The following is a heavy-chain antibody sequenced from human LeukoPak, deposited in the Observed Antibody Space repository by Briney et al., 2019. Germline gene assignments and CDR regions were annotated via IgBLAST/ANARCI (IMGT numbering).Heavy chain of an antibody. Sequence: ASVKVSCKASGYTFTSYAMHWVRQAPGQRLEWMGWINAGNGNTKYSQKLQGRVTITRDTSASTAYMELSSLRSEDTAVYYCARNVGSLWFGELFDYWGQGTLVTVSS. D-gene: IGHD3-10*01. CDR2: INAGNGNT. CDR3: ARNVGSLWFGELFDY. J-gene: IGHJ4*02. V-gene: IGHV1-3*01. CDR1: GYTFTSYA.